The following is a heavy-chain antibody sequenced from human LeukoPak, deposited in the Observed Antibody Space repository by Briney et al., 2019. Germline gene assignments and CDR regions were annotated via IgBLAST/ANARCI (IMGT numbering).Heavy chain of an antibody. J-gene: IGHJ4*02. V-gene: IGHV4-34*01. CDR2: INHSGTT. CDR3: AGGPTTYYNFWSGPVFDY. D-gene: IGHD3-3*01. Sequence: SETLSLTCAVYGGPFSGYYWSWIRQPPGKGLEWIGEINHSGTTNYNPSLKSRVTISVDTSKNQFSLNLSSVTAADTAVYYCAGGPTTYYNFWSGPVFDYWGQGTLVTVSS. CDR1: GGPFSGYY.